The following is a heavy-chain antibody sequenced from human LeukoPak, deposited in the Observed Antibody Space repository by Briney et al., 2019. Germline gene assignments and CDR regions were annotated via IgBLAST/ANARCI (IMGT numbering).Heavy chain of an antibody. CDR3: ARGVFVGIAAASNWFDP. CDR1: GGTFSSYT. J-gene: IGHJ5*02. CDR2: INPNSGGT. Sequence: ASVKVSCKASGGTFSSYTISWVRQAPGQGLEWMGRINPNSGGTNYAQKFQGRVTMTRDTSISTAYMELSRLRSDDTAVYYCARGVFVGIAAASNWFDPWGQGTLVTVSS. V-gene: IGHV1-2*06. D-gene: IGHD6-13*01.